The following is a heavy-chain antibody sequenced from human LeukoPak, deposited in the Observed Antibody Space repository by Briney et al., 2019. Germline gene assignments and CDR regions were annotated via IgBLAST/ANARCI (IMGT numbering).Heavy chain of an antibody. CDR3: ASRTAWAMIVY. CDR1: GFTVSSNY. J-gene: IGHJ4*02. Sequence: GGSLRLSCAASGFTVSSNYMSWVRQAPGEGLEWVSVIYSGGSTYYADSVKGRFTISRDNSKNTLYHQIKSLRAEDTTVYYCASRTAWAMIVYWGQGTLVTVSS. V-gene: IGHV3-66*01. D-gene: IGHD3-22*01. CDR2: IYSGGST.